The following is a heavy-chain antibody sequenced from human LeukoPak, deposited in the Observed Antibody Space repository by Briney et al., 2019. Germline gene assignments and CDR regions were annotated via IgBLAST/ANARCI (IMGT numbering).Heavy chain of an antibody. Sequence: SETLSLTCTVSGGSISSSNYYWGWIRQPPGKGLEWIGSIYQSVNTYYNPSLKSRVTIFVDTAKNQFSLRLNSVTAADTAVYYCARQIGAPGFDYWGQGTLVTVSS. CDR1: GGSISSSNYY. D-gene: IGHD3-10*01. CDR2: IYQSVNT. V-gene: IGHV4-39*01. J-gene: IGHJ4*02. CDR3: ARQIGAPGFDY.